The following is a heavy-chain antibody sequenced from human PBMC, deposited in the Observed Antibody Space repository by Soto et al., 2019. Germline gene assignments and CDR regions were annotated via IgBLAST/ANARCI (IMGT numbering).Heavy chain of an antibody. Sequence: GGSLGLSCAASGFTFSSYSMNWVRQAPGKGLEWVSYISSSSSTIYYADSVKGRFTISRDNAKNSLYLQMNSLRGEDTAVYYCARVRYEVGYYGMDVWGQGTTVTVSS. CDR1: GFTFSSYS. D-gene: IGHD1-20*01. J-gene: IGHJ6*02. CDR2: ISSSSSTI. CDR3: ARVRYEVGYYGMDV. V-gene: IGHV3-48*01.